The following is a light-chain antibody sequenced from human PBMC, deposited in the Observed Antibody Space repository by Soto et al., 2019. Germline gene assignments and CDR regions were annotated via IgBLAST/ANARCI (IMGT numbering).Light chain of an antibody. CDR2: GAS. J-gene: IGKJ5*01. CDR3: QQYKSWPIT. V-gene: IGKV3D-15*01. Sequence: EIVMTQSPATLSVSPGESATLTCRASQSINRDLAWYVQKPGQAPRRVVYGASTWATGDPPRFTGSGSGTEFTLKISGLQSEDFAVYYCQQYKSWPITFGQGTRLENK. CDR1: QSINRD.